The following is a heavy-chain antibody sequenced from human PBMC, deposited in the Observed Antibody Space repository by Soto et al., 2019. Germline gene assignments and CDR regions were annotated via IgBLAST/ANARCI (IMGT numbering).Heavy chain of an antibody. CDR3: ARATTVTIPDY. V-gene: IGHV3-21*01. CDR2: ISSSSSYI. CDR1: GFTFSSYS. J-gene: IGHJ4*02. Sequence: EVQLVESGGGLVKPGGSLRLSCAASGFTFSSYSMNWVRQAPGKGLEWVSSISSSSSYIYYADSVKDRFTISRDNAKNSLYLQMNSLRAEDTAVYYCARATTVTIPDYWGQGTLVTVSS. D-gene: IGHD4-17*01.